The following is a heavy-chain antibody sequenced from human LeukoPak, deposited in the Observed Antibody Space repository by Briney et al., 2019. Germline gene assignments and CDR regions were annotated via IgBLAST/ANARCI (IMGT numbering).Heavy chain of an antibody. D-gene: IGHD6-13*01. Sequence: YPSETLSLTCTVSGGSISSYYWSWIRQPAGKGLEWIGRIYSTGSTNYNPSLKSRVTVSVDTSKNQSSLRLRSVTAADTAVYYCARQIATAGTAGFDFWGQGALVTVSS. CDR2: IYSTGST. CDR1: GGSISSYY. V-gene: IGHV4-4*07. J-gene: IGHJ4*02. CDR3: ARQIATAGTAGFDF.